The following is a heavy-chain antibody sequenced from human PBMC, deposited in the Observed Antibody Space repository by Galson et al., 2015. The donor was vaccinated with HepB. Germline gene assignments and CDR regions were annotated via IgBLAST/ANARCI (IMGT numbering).Heavy chain of an antibody. D-gene: IGHD4-17*01. V-gene: IGHV3-11*06. CDR2: ISASATYT. J-gene: IGHJ4*02. CDR1: GFTFSDYY. Sequence: SLRLSCAASGFTFSDYYMTWIRQAPGRGLEWLSYISASATYTNYAAAVQGRFTISRDNAKNSLYLQMNSLTAEDTAVFYCARVAASDYGDHAHFDYWGQGTLVTVSS. CDR3: ARVAASDYGDHAHFDY.